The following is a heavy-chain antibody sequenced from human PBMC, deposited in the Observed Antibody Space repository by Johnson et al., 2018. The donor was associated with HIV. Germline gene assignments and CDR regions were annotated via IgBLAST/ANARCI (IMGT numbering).Heavy chain of an antibody. D-gene: IGHD3-22*01. CDR1: GFTFSAYW. CDR2: IYNDGSRT. V-gene: IGHV3-74*02. Sequence: VQLVESGGGLVQPGGSLRLSCAASGFTFSAYWMVWVRQVPGKRPVWVARIYNDGSRTTYADSVRGRFTISRDNAKNTLYLQMNSLRAEDTAVYYCAGSGSSGYPDAFDIWGQGTMVTVSS. J-gene: IGHJ3*02. CDR3: AGSGSSGYPDAFDI.